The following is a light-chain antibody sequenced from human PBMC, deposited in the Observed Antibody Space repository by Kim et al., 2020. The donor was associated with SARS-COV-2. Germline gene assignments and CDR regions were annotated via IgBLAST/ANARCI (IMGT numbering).Light chain of an antibody. CDR3: QSYDSSLSVWV. V-gene: IGLV1-40*01. CDR1: SSNIGAGYD. Sequence: QRYTISCAGSSSNIGAGYDVHWYKQLPGTAPKLLIYGNTNRPSGVPDRFSGSKSGTSASLAITGLQAEDEADYYCQSYDSSLSVWVFGGGTQLTVL. J-gene: IGLJ3*02. CDR2: GNT.